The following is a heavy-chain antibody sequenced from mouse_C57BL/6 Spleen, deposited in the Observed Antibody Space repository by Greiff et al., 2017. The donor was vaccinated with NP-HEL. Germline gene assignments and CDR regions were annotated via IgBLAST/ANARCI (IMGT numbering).Heavy chain of an antibody. CDR1: GYTFTDYY. CDR2: IYPGSGNT. CDR3: ASKYYDYDGYYAMDY. J-gene: IGHJ4*01. D-gene: IGHD2-4*01. V-gene: IGHV1-76*01. Sequence: QVQLQQSGAELVRPGASVKLSCKASGYTFTDYYINWVKQRPGQGLEWIARIYPGSGNTYYNEKFKGKATLTAEKSSSTAYMQLSSLTSEDSAVYFCASKYYDYDGYYAMDYWGQGTSVTVSS.